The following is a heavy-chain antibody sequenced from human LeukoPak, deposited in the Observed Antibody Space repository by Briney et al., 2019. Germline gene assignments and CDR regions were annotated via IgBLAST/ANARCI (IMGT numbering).Heavy chain of an antibody. J-gene: IGHJ5*02. D-gene: IGHD5-18*01. V-gene: IGHV1-46*01. CDR3: ARGLVIQLWSENTNWFDP. CDR2: INLSGGST. CDR1: GYTFTSYY. Sequence: GASVKVSCKASGYTFTSYYMHWVRQAPGQGLEWMGIINLSGGSTSYAQKFQGRVTMTRDTSTSTVYMELSSLRSEDTAVYYCARGLVIQLWSENTNWFDPWGQGTLVTVSS.